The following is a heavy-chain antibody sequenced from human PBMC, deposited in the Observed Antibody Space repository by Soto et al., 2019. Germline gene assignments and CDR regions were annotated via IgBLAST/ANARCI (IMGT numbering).Heavy chain of an antibody. CDR1: GFTFNTYW. CDR2: IIQDGSQK. Sequence: PGGSLRLSCSGFTFNTYWMSWFRQAPGKGLEWVANIIQDGSQKNYVDSVRGRFTISRDNAKSSLYLQMNRLRAEDTAVYYCARGSTSFDYWGQGTLVTVSS. D-gene: IGHD2-2*01. CDR3: ARGSTSFDY. J-gene: IGHJ4*02. V-gene: IGHV3-7*01.